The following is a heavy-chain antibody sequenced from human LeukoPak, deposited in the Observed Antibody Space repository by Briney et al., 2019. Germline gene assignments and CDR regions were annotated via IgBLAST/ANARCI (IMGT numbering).Heavy chain of an antibody. CDR2: TLYTGTT. D-gene: IGHD3-3*01. J-gene: IGHJ5*02. V-gene: IGHV4-39*07. Sequence: PSETLSLTCTVSGVSISSSNHYWGWIRQPPGKGLEWIGSTLYTGTTHYNPSFKSRAALSVDTSKKQVSLRLTSVTAADTAVYYCARLTIFGVLTINWFDPWGQGTLVTVSS. CDR3: ARLTIFGVLTINWFDP. CDR1: GVSISSSNHY.